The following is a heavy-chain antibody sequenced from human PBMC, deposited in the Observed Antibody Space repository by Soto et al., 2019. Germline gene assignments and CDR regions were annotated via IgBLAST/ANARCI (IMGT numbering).Heavy chain of an antibody. CDR3: ASGDLLGEMATTFRYSGMDV. J-gene: IGHJ6*02. CDR1: GGSISSGDYY. V-gene: IGHV4-30-4*01. CDR2: IYYSGIT. D-gene: IGHD3-16*01. Sequence: QVQLQESGPGLVKPSQTLSLTCTVSGGSISSGDYYWRWIRQPPGKGLEWIGYIYYSGITSYTPYLKSRVTISVETPKNQFSLKLSSVTDADTAVYYCASGDLLGEMATTFRYSGMDVWGQGTKVIVSS.